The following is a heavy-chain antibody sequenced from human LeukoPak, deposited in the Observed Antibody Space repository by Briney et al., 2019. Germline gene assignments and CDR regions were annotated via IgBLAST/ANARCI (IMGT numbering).Heavy chain of an antibody. J-gene: IGHJ4*02. CDR2: IWNDGGKK. D-gene: IGHD3-22*01. CDR1: GFTFSSYG. V-gene: IGHV3-33*01. Sequence: GGSLRLSCAASGFTFSSYGMHCVRQAPDKGLEWVAAIWNDGGKKYYADSVKGRFTISRDNSKNTLYLQMHSLRAEDTAVFYCARGYYYGTTGHFDSWGQGSLVTVSS. CDR3: ARGYYYGTTGHFDS.